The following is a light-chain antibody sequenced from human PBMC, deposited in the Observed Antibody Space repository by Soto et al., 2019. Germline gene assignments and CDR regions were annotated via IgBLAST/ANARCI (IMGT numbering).Light chain of an antibody. CDR3: QQYYSSWT. CDR2: GTS. J-gene: IGKJ1*01. V-gene: IGKV3-20*01. CDR1: QSVPSSY. Sequence: ESVLRQSPGTMSLSPGERATFSCWASQSVPSSYLAWYQQKPGQAPSLLIYGTSSRATGIPDRFSGSGFGTDFTLTITRLEPEDFAVYYCQQYYSSWTFGQGTKVEV.